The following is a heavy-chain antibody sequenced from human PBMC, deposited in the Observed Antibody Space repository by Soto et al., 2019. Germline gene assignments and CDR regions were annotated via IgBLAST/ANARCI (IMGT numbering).Heavy chain of an antibody. V-gene: IGHV1-69*02. CDR3: ASQEPKTYYYDSSGYYPDNFQH. D-gene: IGHD3-22*01. J-gene: IGHJ1*01. CDR1: GGTFSSYT. CDR2: IIPILGIA. Sequence: GASVKVSCKASGGTFSSYTISRVRQAPGQGLEWMGRIIPILGIANYAQKFQGRVTITADKSTSTAYMELSSLRSEDTAVYYCASQEPKTYYYDSSGYYPDNFQHWGQGTLVTVSS.